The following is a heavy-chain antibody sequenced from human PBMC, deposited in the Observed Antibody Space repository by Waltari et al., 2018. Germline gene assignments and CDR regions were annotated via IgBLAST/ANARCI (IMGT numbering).Heavy chain of an antibody. CDR2: ISWDGGST. D-gene: IGHD2-2*01. Sequence: LEWVSLISWDGGSTYYADSVKGRFTISRDNSKNSLYLQMNSLRTEDTALYYCAKDLCSSTSCYEAFDYWGQGTLVTVSS. V-gene: IGHV3-43*01. CDR3: AKDLCSSTSCYEAFDY. J-gene: IGHJ4*02.